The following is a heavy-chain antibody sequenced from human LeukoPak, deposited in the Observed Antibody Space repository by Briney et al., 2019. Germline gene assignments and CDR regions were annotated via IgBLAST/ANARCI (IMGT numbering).Heavy chain of an antibody. CDR1: GFTFSSYW. V-gene: IGHV3-23*01. Sequence: GGSLRLSCAASGFTFSSYWMHWVRQAPGKGLVWVSAISGSGGSTYYADSAKGRFTISRDNSKNTLYLQMNSLRAEDTAVYYCALSLAGMVTSWYMDVWGKGGTVTISS. J-gene: IGHJ6*03. CDR3: ALSLAGMVTSWYMDV. D-gene: IGHD5-18*01. CDR2: ISGSGGST.